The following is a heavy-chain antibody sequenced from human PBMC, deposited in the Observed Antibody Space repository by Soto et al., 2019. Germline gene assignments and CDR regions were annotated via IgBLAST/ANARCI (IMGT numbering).Heavy chain of an antibody. CDR1: GFTFSSYA. CDR2: ISGSGGST. D-gene: IGHD2-15*01. V-gene: IGHV3-23*01. J-gene: IGHJ1*01. Sequence: XGSLRLSCAASGFTFSSYAMSWVRQAPGKGLDWVSAISGSGGSTYYADSVKGRFTISRDNSKNTLYLQMNSLRAEDTAVYYCAKSEKDCSGGSCYWSGYFQHWGQGTLVTVSS. CDR3: AKSEKDCSGGSCYWSGYFQH.